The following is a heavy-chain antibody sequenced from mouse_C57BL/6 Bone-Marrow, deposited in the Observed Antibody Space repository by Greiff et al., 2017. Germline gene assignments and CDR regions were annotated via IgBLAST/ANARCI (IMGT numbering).Heavy chain of an antibody. CDR2: IDPSDSYT. CDR1: GYTFTSYW. V-gene: IGHV1-50*01. J-gene: IGHJ2*01. D-gene: IGHD3-3*01. CDR3: ASGGQLWDYFDY. Sequence: QVQLQQPGAELVKPWASVKLSCTASGYTFTSYWMQWVKQRPGQGLEWIGEIDPSDSYTNYNQQFKGKATLTVDTSSSTAEMQLSSMTSGDSAVYYCASGGQLWDYFDYWGQGTTLTVSS.